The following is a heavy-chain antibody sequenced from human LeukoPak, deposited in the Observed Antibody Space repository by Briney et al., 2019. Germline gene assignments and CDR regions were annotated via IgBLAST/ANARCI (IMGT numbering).Heavy chain of an antibody. J-gene: IGHJ6*03. CDR2: INSDGSST. CDR1: GFTFSSYW. Sequence: GGSLRLSCAASGFTFSSYWMHWVRQAPGKGLVWVSRINSDGSSTSYADSVKGRFTISRDNAKNTLYLQMNSLRAEDTAVFYCARGGFCSGGSCPVDYYYYMDVWGKGTTVTVSS. CDR3: ARGGFCSGGSCPVDYYYYMDV. V-gene: IGHV3-74*01. D-gene: IGHD2-15*01.